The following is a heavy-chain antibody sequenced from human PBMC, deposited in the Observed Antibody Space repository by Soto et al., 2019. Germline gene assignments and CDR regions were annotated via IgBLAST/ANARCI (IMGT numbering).Heavy chain of an antibody. Sequence: SVKVSCKASGGTFSSYAISWVRQAPGQGLEWMGGIIPIFGTANYAQKFQGRVTITADESTSTAYMELSSLRSEDTAVYYCARAVFGVVTWFDPWGQGTLVTVSS. V-gene: IGHV1-69*13. CDR3: ARAVFGVVTWFDP. CDR2: IIPIFGTA. J-gene: IGHJ5*02. D-gene: IGHD3-3*01. CDR1: GGTFSSYA.